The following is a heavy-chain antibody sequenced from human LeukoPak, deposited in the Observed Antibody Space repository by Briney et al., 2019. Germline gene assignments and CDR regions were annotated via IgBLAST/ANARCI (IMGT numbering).Heavy chain of an antibody. Sequence: PGGSLRLSCAASGFTFSSYSMNWVRQAPGKGLEWVSSISSSSSYIYYADSVKGRFTISRDNAKNSLYLQMNSLRAEDAAVYYCAREEGSGHTGYWGQGTLVTVSS. CDR1: GFTFSSYS. CDR2: ISSSSSYI. J-gene: IGHJ4*02. V-gene: IGHV3-21*01. D-gene: IGHD2-15*01. CDR3: AREEGSGHTGY.